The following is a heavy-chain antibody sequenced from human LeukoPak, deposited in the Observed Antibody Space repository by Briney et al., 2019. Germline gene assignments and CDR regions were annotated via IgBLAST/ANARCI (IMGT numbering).Heavy chain of an antibody. CDR1: VGTFSSYA. CDR2: MIPIFGTA. Sequence: SVNVSCKASVGTFSSYAMRWVRQAPGRGLEWMGRMIPIFGTANYAQKFQGRVTNTTDESTSTAYMELSSLRSEDTAVSYCARGVLRYFDWLAYGREESFDYWGQGTLVTVSS. D-gene: IGHD3-9*01. V-gene: IGHV1-69*05. CDR3: ARGVLRYFDWLAYGREESFDY. J-gene: IGHJ4*02.